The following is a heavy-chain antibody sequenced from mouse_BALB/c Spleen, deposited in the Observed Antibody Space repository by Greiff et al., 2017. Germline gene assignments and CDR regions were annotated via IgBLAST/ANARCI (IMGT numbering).Heavy chain of an antibody. CDR2: IYPGSGST. Sequence: LQQPGSELVRPGASVKLSCTASGYTFTSYWMHWVKQRPGQGLEWIGNIYPGSGSTNYDEKFKSKATLTVDTSSSTAYMQLSSLTSEDSAVYYCTRSYGSSYSYYAMDYWGQGTSVTVSS. J-gene: IGHJ4*01. CDR3: TRSYGSSYSYYAMDY. D-gene: IGHD1-1*01. CDR1: GYTFTSYW. V-gene: IGHV1S22*01.